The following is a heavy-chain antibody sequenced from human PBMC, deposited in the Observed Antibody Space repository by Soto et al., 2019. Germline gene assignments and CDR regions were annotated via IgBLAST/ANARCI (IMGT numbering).Heavy chain of an antibody. CDR1: GYSFTSYW. CDR2: IYPGDSDT. Sequence: EVQLVQSGAEVKKPGESLKISCKGSGYSFTSYWIGWVRQMPGKGLEWMGIIYPGDSDTRYSPSFQGQVTISADKSISTAYLQWSSLQASDTAMYYCATNGEQLVNYYGMDVWGQGTTVTVSS. V-gene: IGHV5-51*01. CDR3: ATNGEQLVNYYGMDV. J-gene: IGHJ6*02. D-gene: IGHD6-6*01.